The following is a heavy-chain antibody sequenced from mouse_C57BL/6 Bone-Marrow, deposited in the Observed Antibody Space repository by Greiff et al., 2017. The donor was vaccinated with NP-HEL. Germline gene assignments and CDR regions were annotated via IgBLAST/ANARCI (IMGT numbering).Heavy chain of an antibody. CDR3: ARMGLRLRYFDY. V-gene: IGHV1-81*01. J-gene: IGHJ2*01. Sequence: QVQLQQSGAELARPGASVKLSCKASGYTFTSYGISWVKQRTGQGLEWIGEIYPRSGNTYYNEKFKGKATLTADKSSSTAYMELRSLTSEDSAVYFCARMGLRLRYFDYWGQGTTLTVSS. CDR1: GYTFTSYG. CDR2: IYPRSGNT. D-gene: IGHD3-2*02.